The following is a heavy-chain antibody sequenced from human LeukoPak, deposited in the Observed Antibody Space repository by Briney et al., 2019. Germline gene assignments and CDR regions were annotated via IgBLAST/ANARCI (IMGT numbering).Heavy chain of an antibody. J-gene: IGHJ4*02. Sequence: VASVTVSCKASGYTFTSYDINWVRQATGQGREGMGWMNPNSGSTGYAQKFQGRVTITRNTSISTAYMELSGLRSEDTAVYYCARGRSTGYPYYFEYWGQGTLVTVSS. CDR2: MNPNSGST. D-gene: IGHD5-12*01. CDR1: GYTFTSYD. V-gene: IGHV1-8*03. CDR3: ARGRSTGYPYYFEY.